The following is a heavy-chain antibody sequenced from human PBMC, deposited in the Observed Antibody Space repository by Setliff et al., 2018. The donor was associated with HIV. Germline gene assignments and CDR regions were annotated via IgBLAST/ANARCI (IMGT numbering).Heavy chain of an antibody. J-gene: IGHJ5*02. CDR2: IYYSGST. D-gene: IGHD2-2*03. CDR3: VASPLLDSVIIPADTNLGGHWLEP. CDR1: GGSISSSNW. Sequence: SETLSLTCAVSGGSISSSNWWSWVRQPPGKGLEWIGEIYYSGSTNYNPSLKSRVTSAVDKSKNQFSLKLSSVTAADTAVYYWVASPLLDSVIIPADTNLGGHWLEPWGQGTLVTVSS. V-gene: IGHV4-4*02.